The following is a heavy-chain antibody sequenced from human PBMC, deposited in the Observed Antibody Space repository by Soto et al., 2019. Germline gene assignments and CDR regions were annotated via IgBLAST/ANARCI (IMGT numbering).Heavy chain of an antibody. CDR3: ARFGHSGGYFPSYFDS. V-gene: IGHV4-30-2*01. CDR2: IYHSGNT. J-gene: IGHJ4*02. D-gene: IGHD3-22*01. CDR1: GASISSGDYS. Sequence: PSETLSLTCAVSGASISSGDYSWTWIRQPPGRGLEWIGYIYHSGNTYYNPSLKSRVTLSVVRSKNQFFLDLNYVTAADTAVYYCARFGHSGGYFPSYFDSWGQGTLVTVSS.